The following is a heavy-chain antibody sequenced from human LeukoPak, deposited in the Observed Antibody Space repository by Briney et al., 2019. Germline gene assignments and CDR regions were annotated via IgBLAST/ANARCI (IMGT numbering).Heavy chain of an antibody. J-gene: IGHJ3*02. CDR3: ARHTGVTAQQRYAFDI. CDR1: GGSITTTNW. CDR2: VHLNGAT. Sequence: PSETLSLTCAVSGGSITTTNWWSWVRQPPGKVLEWIGEVHLNGATNYNPSLESRFSMSIDKSNNHLSLEVTSVTAADTAMYYCARHTGVTAQQRYAFDIWGQGTMVTVSS. V-gene: IGHV4-4*02. D-gene: IGHD6-13*01.